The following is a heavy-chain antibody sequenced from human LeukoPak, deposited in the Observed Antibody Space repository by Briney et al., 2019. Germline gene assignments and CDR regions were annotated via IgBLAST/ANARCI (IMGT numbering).Heavy chain of an antibody. J-gene: IGHJ4*02. Sequence: SAKVSCKASGGTFSSHVISWARQAPGQGLEWMGRIIPIFGIANYAQKFQGRVTITADKSTSTAYMELSSLRFEDTAVYYCARGFSSWYDYWGQGTLVTVSS. CDR3: ARGFSSWYDY. CDR2: IIPIFGIA. D-gene: IGHD6-13*01. V-gene: IGHV1-69*04. CDR1: GGTFSSHV.